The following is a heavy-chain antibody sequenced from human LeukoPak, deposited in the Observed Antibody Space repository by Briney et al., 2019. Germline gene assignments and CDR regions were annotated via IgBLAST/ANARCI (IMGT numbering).Heavy chain of an antibody. CDR1: GGTFSSYA. V-gene: IGHV1-69*13. Sequence: SVKVSCKASGGTFSSYAISWVRQAPGQGLEWMGGIIPIFGTANYAQKFQGRVTITADESTSTAYMELSSLRSEDTAVYYCVRACSSGFNWFDPWGQGTLVTVSS. CDR3: VRACSSGFNWFDP. J-gene: IGHJ5*02. CDR2: IIPIFGTA. D-gene: IGHD6-19*01.